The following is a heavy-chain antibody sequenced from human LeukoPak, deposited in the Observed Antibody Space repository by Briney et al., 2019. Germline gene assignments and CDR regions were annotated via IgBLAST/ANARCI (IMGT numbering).Heavy chain of an antibody. CDR3: TRADYGGTVYYYYGMDV. Sequence: SVKVSCKASGGTFSSYAISWVRQAPGQGLEWLGGIIPIFGTANYAQKFQGRVTITADESTSTAYMELSSLRSGDTAVYYCTRADYGGTVYYYYGMDVWGQGTTVTVSS. CDR2: IIPIFGTA. J-gene: IGHJ6*02. V-gene: IGHV1-69*13. CDR1: GGTFSSYA. D-gene: IGHD4-23*01.